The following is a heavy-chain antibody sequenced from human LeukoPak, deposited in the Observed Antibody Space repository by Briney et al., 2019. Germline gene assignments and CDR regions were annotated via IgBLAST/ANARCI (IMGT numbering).Heavy chain of an antibody. CDR2: IYYSGGT. J-gene: IGHJ6*02. CDR3: ARIMDTAWGMDV. D-gene: IGHD2-8*01. CDR1: GGSISSYY. Sequence: SETLSPTCTVSGGSISSYYWSWIRQTPGQVPEWIGYIYYSGGTNYNPSLKSRVTISVDTSKKQFSLKLTSVTAADTAVYYCARIMDTAWGMDVWGQGTTATVSS. V-gene: IGHV4-59*01.